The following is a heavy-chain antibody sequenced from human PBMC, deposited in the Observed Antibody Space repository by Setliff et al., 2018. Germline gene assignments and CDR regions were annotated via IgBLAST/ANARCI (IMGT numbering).Heavy chain of an antibody. CDR1: GGSISSSSYY. CDR2: IYYSGST. D-gene: IGHD3-10*01. CDR3: ARAEYYYGSGSFHPYYMDV. V-gene: IGHV4-39*07. J-gene: IGHJ6*03. Sequence: SETLSLTCTVSGGSISSSSYYWGWIRQPPGKGLEWIGSIYYSGSTYYNPSLKSRVTISVDTSKNQFSLKLSSVTAADTAVYYCARAEYYYGSGSFHPYYMDVWGQGTMVTVSS.